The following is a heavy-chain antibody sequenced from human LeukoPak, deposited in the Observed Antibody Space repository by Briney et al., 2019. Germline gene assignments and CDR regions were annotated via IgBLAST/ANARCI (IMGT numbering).Heavy chain of an antibody. Sequence: SETLSLSCTVSGGSISSYYWNWIRQPAGKGLEWIGRIYASGSTNYNPSLRSRVTISVDKSKNQFSLKLTSATAADTAVYYCARSYLGGTYYDWFDPWGQGTLVTVSS. J-gene: IGHJ5*02. CDR3: ARSYLGGTYYDWFDP. CDR2: IYASGST. D-gene: IGHD1-26*01. V-gene: IGHV4-4*07. CDR1: GGSISSYY.